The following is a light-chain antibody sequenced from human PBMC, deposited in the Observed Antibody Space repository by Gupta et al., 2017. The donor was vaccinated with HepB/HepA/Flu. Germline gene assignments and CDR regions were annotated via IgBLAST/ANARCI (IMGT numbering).Light chain of an antibody. CDR2: GNS. V-gene: IGLV1-40*01. CDR1: SSNIGAGYD. J-gene: IGLJ2*01. CDR3: QSYDSSLSVV. Sequence: QSALTHPPSVSGAPGPRVTISCTGSSSNIGAGYDVHWYQQLPGTAPKLLIYGNSNRPSGVPDRFSGSKSGTSASLAITGLQAEDEADYYCQSYDSSLSVVFGGGTKLTVL.